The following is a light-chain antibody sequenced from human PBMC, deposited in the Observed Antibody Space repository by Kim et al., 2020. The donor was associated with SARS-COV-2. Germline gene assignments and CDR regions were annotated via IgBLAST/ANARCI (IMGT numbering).Light chain of an antibody. CDR2: DVS. J-gene: IGLJ3*02. CDR1: SGDGGGYNY. CDR3: CSYAGSYTWV. Sequence: GPAGTSSCTGTSGDGGGYNYVSWYQQHPGKAPKLMIYDVSKRPSGVPDRFSGSKSGNTASLTISGLQAEDEADYYCCSYAGSYTWVFGGGTQLTVL. V-gene: IGLV2-11*01.